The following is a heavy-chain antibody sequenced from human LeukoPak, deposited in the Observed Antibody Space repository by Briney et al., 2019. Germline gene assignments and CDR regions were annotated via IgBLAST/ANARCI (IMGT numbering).Heavy chain of an antibody. V-gene: IGHV3-7*01. CDR1: GFIFSYHW. CDR2: IKNDGAVK. D-gene: IGHD2-2*01. CDR3: VKCPSPDY. Sequence: GGSLRLSCAASGFIFSYHWMTWVRQAPGKGLEWVANIKNDGAVKNYVDSVKGRFTISRDNAKNSLYLQMNSLRAADTAVYYCVKCPSPDYWDQGTLVTVSS. J-gene: IGHJ4*02.